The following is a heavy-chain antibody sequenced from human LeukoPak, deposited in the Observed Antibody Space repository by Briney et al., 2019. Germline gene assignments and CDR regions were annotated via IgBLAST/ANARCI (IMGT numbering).Heavy chain of an antibody. Sequence: ASVKVSCKASGYTFTSYDINWVRQATGQGLEWMGWMNPNSGNTGYAQKFQGRVTMTRNTSISTAYMELSSLRSEDTAVYYCARGVTTGGKYYYYYYMDVWGKGTTVTVSS. V-gene: IGHV1-8*01. J-gene: IGHJ6*03. D-gene: IGHD4-11*01. CDR1: GYTFTSYD. CDR3: ARGVTTGGKYYYYYYMDV. CDR2: MNPNSGNT.